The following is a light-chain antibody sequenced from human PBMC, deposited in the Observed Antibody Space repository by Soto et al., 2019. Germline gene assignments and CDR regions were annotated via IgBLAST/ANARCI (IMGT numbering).Light chain of an antibody. CDR1: SSDVGNYNY. CDR2: EVS. V-gene: IGLV2-14*01. Sequence: QSALTQPASVSGSPGQSITISCTGTSSDVGNYNYVSWYQQDPGKAPKLMIYEVSNRPSGVSNRFSGSKSGNTASLTISGLQAEDEADYYCSSYTSTSTIYVVGTGTKLTVL. CDR3: SSYTSTSTIYV. J-gene: IGLJ1*01.